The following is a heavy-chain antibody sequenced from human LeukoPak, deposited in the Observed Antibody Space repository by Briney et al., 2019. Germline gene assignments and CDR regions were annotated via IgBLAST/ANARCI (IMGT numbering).Heavy chain of an antibody. CDR3: ARDVVVPAATFDY. D-gene: IGHD2-2*01. Sequence: SQTLSLTCAVSGGSISSGGYSWSWIRQPPGKGLEWIGYTYYSGSTYYNPSLKSRVTISVDTSKNQFSLKLSSVTAADTAVYYCARDVVVPAATFDYWGQGTLVTVSS. J-gene: IGHJ4*02. CDR1: GGSISSGGYS. CDR2: TYYSGST. V-gene: IGHV4-30-2*01.